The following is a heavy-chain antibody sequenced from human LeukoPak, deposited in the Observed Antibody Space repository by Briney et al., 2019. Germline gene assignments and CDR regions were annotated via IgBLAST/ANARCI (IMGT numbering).Heavy chain of an antibody. J-gene: IGHJ4*02. V-gene: IGHV1-2*02. CDR1: GYTFTSYD. Sequence: ASVKVSCKASGYTFTSYDINWVRQATGQGLEWMGWINPNSGGTNYAQKFQGRVTMTRDTSISTAYMELSRLRSDDTAVYYCATLVEADYWGQGTLVTVSS. D-gene: IGHD3-9*01. CDR2: INPNSGGT. CDR3: ATLVEADY.